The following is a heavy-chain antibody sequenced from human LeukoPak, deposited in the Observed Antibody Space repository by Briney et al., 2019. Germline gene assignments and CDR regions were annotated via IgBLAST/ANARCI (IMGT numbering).Heavy chain of an antibody. Sequence: GGSLRLSCTASGFTFTNYGIHWVRQAPGKGLEWVAFIQYDGGNKYYADSVKGRFTISRDNSKNTVHLQMNSLRTEDTAVFYCARGQRRHTDMAPSFDYWGQGTLVTVSS. D-gene: IGHD5-18*01. V-gene: IGHV3-30*02. CDR3: ARGQRRHTDMAPSFDY. J-gene: IGHJ4*02. CDR2: IQYDGGNK. CDR1: GFTFTNYG.